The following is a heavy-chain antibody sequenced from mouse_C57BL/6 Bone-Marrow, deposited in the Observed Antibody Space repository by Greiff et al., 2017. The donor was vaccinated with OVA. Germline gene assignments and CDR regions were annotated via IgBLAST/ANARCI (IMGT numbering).Heavy chain of an antibody. CDR3: ARDVGLIYYGNSYAMDY. CDR1: GFTFSDFY. V-gene: IGHV7-1*01. CDR2: SRNKANDYTT. Sequence: EVKLMESGGGLVQSGRSLRLSCATSGFTFSDFYMEWVRQAPGKGLEWIAASRNKANDYTTEYSASVKGRFIVSRDTSQSILYLQMNALRAEDTAIYYCARDVGLIYYGNSYAMDYWGQGTSVTVSS. J-gene: IGHJ4*01. D-gene: IGHD2-1*01.